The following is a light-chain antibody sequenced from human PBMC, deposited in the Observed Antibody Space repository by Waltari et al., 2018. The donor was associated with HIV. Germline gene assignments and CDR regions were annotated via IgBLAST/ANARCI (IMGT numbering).Light chain of an antibody. J-gene: IGLJ2*01. V-gene: IGLV1-44*01. CDR3: ATLDDSLNGPI. CDR2: SNN. Sequence: QSVLTQSPSASGTPGQRVTIPCSGGRSTIGSNGVDWYQQFPGTAPKLLIYSNNQRPSGVPDRFSGSKSGTSASLAISGLQSEDEATYYCATLDDSLNGPIFGGGTRLTVL. CDR1: RSTIGSNG.